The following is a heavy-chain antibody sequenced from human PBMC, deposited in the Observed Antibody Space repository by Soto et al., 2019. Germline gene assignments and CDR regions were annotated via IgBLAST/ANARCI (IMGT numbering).Heavy chain of an antibody. V-gene: IGHV3-72*01. Sequence: EVQLVESGGGLVQPGGSLRLSCAASGFTFSDHYMEWVRQAPGKGLEWVGRIRNKANSYTTEYGASVKDRFTISRDDSKNSLSLEMNSLKTEDTAVYYCASAWFGELKNFDYWGQGTLVTVSS. CDR3: ASAWFGELKNFDY. CDR1: GFTFSDHY. D-gene: IGHD3-10*01. CDR2: IRNKANSYTT. J-gene: IGHJ4*02.